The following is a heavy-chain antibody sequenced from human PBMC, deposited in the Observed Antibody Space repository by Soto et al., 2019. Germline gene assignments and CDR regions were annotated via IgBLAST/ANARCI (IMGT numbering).Heavy chain of an antibody. CDR1: GGTFSSYA. D-gene: IGHD3-22*01. CDR2: IIPIFGTA. Sequence: QVQLGQSGAEVKKPGSSVNVSCKASGGTFSSYAISWLRLAPVQGLEWMGGIIPIFGTANYAQKFQGRVTITAAESTSTAYMELSSLRAEDTAVYFCASLWVSSGFFYGVWFAPWGQGTLVTVSS. J-gene: IGHJ5*02. V-gene: IGHV1-69*01. CDR3: ASLWVSSGFFYGVWFAP.